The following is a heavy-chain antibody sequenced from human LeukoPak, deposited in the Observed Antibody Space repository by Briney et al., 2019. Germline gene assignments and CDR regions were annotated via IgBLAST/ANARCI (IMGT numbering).Heavy chain of an antibody. CDR3: ARGGYCSSTSCQPTDWFDP. D-gene: IGHD2-2*01. CDR1: GYSFTSYW. Sequence: GESLKISCKGSGYSFTSYWIGWVRQMPGKGLEWMGIIYPGDSDTRYSPPFQGQVTISADKSICTAYLQWSSLKASDTAMYYCARGGYCSSTSCQPTDWFDPWGQGTLVTVSS. CDR2: IYPGDSDT. J-gene: IGHJ5*02. V-gene: IGHV5-51*01.